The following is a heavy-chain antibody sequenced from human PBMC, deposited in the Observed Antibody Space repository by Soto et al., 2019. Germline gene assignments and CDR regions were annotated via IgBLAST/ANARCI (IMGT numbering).Heavy chain of an antibody. V-gene: IGHV3-53*01. CDR3: AAGRGGGGY. Sequence: EVQLVESGGGLIQPGGSLRLSCAVSGFTVSNNYMSWVRQAPGKGLEGVSVIYSGGYTAYGDSVKGRFTISRDNSKNTLFFQMKSVRPDDAAVLDWAAGRGGGGYWGQGTLVTVSS. CDR2: IYSGGYT. J-gene: IGHJ4*02. CDR1: GFTVSNNY. D-gene: IGHD3-10*01.